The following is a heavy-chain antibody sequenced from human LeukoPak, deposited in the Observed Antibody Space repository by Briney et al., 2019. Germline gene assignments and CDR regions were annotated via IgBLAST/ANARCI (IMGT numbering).Heavy chain of an antibody. J-gene: IGHJ4*02. CDR1: GFTFSSYA. Sequence: GGSLRLSCAASGFTFSSYAIHWVRQAPGKGLEWVAVISYDGSNKYYADSVKGRFTISRDNSKNTLYLQMNSLRAEDTAVYYCARTNSGYDPRGHFDYWGQGTLVTVSS. D-gene: IGHD5-12*01. CDR3: ARTNSGYDPRGHFDY. V-gene: IGHV3-30-3*01. CDR2: ISYDGSNK.